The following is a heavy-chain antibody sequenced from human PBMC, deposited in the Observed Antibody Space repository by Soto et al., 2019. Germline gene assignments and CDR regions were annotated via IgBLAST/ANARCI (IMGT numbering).Heavy chain of an antibody. J-gene: IGHJ4*02. D-gene: IGHD2-15*01. Sequence: PGGSLRLSCAASGFTFSSYAMHWVRQAPGKGLEWVAVISYDGSNKYYADSVKGRFTISRDNSKNTLYLQMNSLRVEDTAVYYCARDGSNTLQYCSGGSCYGGLFDYWGQGTLVTVSS. V-gene: IGHV3-30-3*01. CDR2: ISYDGSNK. CDR1: GFTFSSYA. CDR3: ARDGSNTLQYCSGGSCYGGLFDY.